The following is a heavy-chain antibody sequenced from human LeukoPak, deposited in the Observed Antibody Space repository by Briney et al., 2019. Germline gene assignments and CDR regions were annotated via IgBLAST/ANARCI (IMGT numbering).Heavy chain of an antibody. CDR3: AKGTSSSCYSAPNY. V-gene: IGHV3-23*01. D-gene: IGHD2-15*01. Sequence: PGGSLRLSCSASGFIFNYYALHWVRQAPGKGLEWVSAICSNDNNTYYANSVKGRFTISRDNSKNTLSLQLNSLRAEDTAVYYCAKGTSSSCYSAPNYWGQGTLVTVSS. CDR1: GFIFNYYA. J-gene: IGHJ4*02. CDR2: ICSNDNNT.